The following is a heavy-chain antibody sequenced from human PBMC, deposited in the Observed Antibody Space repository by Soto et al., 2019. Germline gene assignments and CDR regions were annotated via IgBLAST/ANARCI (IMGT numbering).Heavy chain of an antibody. CDR1: GGPFNSGAYS. Sequence: QVLLRESGPGLVKPSETLSLACTVSGGPFNSGAYSWIWIRQPPGKGLEWIGSIYYTGSTNFNPSLKSRVTISMDTSTNQFSLNLKSVTTADTAVYYCARARLTFAYGMDVWGQGATVTVPS. D-gene: IGHD3-16*01. V-gene: IGHV4-61*08. CDR3: ARARLTFAYGMDV. J-gene: IGHJ6*02. CDR2: IYYTGST.